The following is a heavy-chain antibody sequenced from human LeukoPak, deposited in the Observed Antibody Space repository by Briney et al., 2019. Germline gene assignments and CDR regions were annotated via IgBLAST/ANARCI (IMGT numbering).Heavy chain of an antibody. CDR3: ARQGGAFDI. D-gene: IGHD3-16*01. V-gene: IGHV4-39*01. Sequence: SETLSLTCTVSGGSNSSSSYYWGWIRQPPGRGLEWIGSIYYSGSTYYNPSLKSRVTISVDTSKNRFSLRLSSVTAADTAVYYCARQGGAFDIWGQGTMVTVSS. J-gene: IGHJ3*02. CDR2: IYYSGST. CDR1: GGSNSSSSYY.